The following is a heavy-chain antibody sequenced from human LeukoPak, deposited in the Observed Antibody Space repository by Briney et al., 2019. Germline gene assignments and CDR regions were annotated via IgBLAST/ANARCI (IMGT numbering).Heavy chain of an antibody. V-gene: IGHV3-7*03. Sequence: PGGSLRLSCAASGFAFSNWGMSWVRQAPGKGLEWVANIKQDGSEKHYVDSVKGRFTISRDNARNSLYLQMNSLRAEDTALYYCAKDGTAMVRGVIEDWGQGTLVTVSS. D-gene: IGHD3-10*01. J-gene: IGHJ4*02. CDR1: GFAFSNWG. CDR2: IKQDGSEK. CDR3: AKDGTAMVRGVIED.